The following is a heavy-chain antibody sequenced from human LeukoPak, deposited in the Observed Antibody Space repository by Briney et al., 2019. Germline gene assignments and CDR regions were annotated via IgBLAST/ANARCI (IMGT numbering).Heavy chain of an antibody. V-gene: IGHV5-51*01. CDR1: DYSFTSYW. J-gene: IGHJ5*02. CDR2: IYRGDSDT. CDR3: ARHETTGFDP. Sequence: GESLKISCKGSDYSFTSYWIGWVRPMPGKGLEWMGIIYRGDSDTRYSPYFQGQVTISADKSISTAYLQWSSLKASDTAMYYCARHETTGFDPWGQGTLVTVSS. D-gene: IGHD4-17*01.